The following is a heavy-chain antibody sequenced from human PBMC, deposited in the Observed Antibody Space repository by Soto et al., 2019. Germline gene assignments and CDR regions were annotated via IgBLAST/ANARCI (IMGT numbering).Heavy chain of an antibody. D-gene: IGHD3-16*01. CDR1: GYDFTRYF. V-gene: IGHV1-46*01. Sequence: ASVKVSCKTSGYDFTRYFIHWVRQAPGQGLEWMVKVNPTGGSPTFGQKFQGRVTVTTDTSTSTVYMELSSLRSDDTAVYYCSKDLSPYGGQGTLVPV. CDR2: VNPTGGSP. CDR3: SKDLSPY. J-gene: IGHJ4*02.